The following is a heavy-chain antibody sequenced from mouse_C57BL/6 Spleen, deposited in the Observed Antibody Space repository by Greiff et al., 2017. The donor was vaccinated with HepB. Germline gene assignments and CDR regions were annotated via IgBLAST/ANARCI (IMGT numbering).Heavy chain of an antibody. D-gene: IGHD1-1*01. CDR2: ISSGSSTI. V-gene: IGHV5-17*01. J-gene: IGHJ2*01. CDR1: GFTFSDYG. Sequence: EVKLVESGGGLVKPGGSLKLSCAASGFTFSDYGMHWVRQAPEKGLEWVAYISSGSSTIYYADTVKGRFTISRDNAKSTLFLQMTSLRSEDTAMYYCARRLRYLYYFDYWGQGTTLTVSS. CDR3: ARRLRYLYYFDY.